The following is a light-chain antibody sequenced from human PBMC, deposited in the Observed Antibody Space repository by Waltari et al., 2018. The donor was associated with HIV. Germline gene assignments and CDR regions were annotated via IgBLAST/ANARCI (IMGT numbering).Light chain of an antibody. J-gene: IGLJ2*01. V-gene: IGLV1-47*01. CDR2: SES. CDR3: AAWDDRLSVVL. CDR1: STNIGSNY. Sequence: QSVLTQPPSASGTPGQRVTISCSGSSTNIGSNYVYWYQQLPGTDPEPLIVSESQRPSGVPHRFSGSKSGTSASLAISGLRSEDEADYYCAAWDDRLSVVLFGGGTKLTVL.